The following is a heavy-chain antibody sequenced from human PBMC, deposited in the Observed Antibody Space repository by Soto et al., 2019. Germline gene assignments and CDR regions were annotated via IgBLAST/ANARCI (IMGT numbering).Heavy chain of an antibody. CDR1: GFTVSSNY. D-gene: IGHD4-4*01. CDR3: ESVTRRGVNYDMDV. V-gene: IGHV3-66*01. Sequence: QPGGSLRLSCAASGFTVSSNYMSWVRQAPGKGLEWVSGISSGSSTYYADSVKGRFTVSRDNSKNSLYLQMNSLRAEDTAVYYCESVTRRGVNYDMDVWGQGITVTVSS. J-gene: IGHJ6*02. CDR2: ISSGSST.